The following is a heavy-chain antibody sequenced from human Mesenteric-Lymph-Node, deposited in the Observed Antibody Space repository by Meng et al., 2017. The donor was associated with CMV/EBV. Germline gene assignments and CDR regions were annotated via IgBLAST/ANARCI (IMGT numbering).Heavy chain of an antibody. J-gene: IGHJ4*02. CDR2: IIPIFGTA. Sequence: FSRNAISWVRQAPGQGLEGMGGIIPIFGTANYAQKFQGRVTITADKSTSTAYMEPSSLRSEDTAVYYCARVAGYCSSTSCYQPYYFDYWGQGTLVTVSS. CDR3: ARVAGYCSSTSCYQPYYFDY. V-gene: IGHV1-69*06. CDR1: FSRNA. D-gene: IGHD2-2*01.